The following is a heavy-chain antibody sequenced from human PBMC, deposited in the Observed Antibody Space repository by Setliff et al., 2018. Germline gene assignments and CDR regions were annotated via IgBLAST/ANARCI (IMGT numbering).Heavy chain of an antibody. Sequence: PGESLTLSCKASGYIFTNYWIGWVRQMPGKGLEWMGVIYPGDSDTRYSPSFQGQVTISADKSINTAYLQWSSLKASDTAIYYCTRHEARNKCTSSSCYRENDAFDVWGQGAMVTVSS. CDR2: IYPGDSDT. D-gene: IGHD2-2*01. CDR1: GYIFTNYW. J-gene: IGHJ3*01. CDR3: TRHEARNKCTSSSCYRENDAFDV. V-gene: IGHV5-51*01.